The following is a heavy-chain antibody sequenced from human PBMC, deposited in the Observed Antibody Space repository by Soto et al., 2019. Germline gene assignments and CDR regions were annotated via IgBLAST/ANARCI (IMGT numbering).Heavy chain of an antibody. J-gene: IGHJ4*02. V-gene: IGHV3-33*01. CDR2: IWYDGSNK. Sequence: GGSLRLSCAASGFTFSSYGMHWVRQAPGKGLEWVAVIWYDGSNKYYADSVKGRFTISRDNSKNTLYLQMNSLRAEDTAVYYCARDGLYSSGYSVLDYWGQGTLVTVSS. CDR3: ARDGLYSSGYSVLDY. CDR1: GFTFSSYG. D-gene: IGHD3-22*01.